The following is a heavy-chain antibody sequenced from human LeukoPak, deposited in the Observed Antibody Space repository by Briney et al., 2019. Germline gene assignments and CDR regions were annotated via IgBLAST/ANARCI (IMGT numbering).Heavy chain of an antibody. CDR2: IYYSGST. D-gene: IGHD4-17*01. CDR1: GGSISSYY. CDR3: ARENYGDYEENWFDP. V-gene: IGHV4-59*01. J-gene: IGHJ5*02. Sequence: SETLSLTCTVSGGSISSYYWSWIRQPPGKGLEWIGYIYYSGSTNYNPYLKSRVTISVDTSKNQFSLKLSSVTAADTAVYYCARENYGDYEENWFDPWGQGTLVTVSS.